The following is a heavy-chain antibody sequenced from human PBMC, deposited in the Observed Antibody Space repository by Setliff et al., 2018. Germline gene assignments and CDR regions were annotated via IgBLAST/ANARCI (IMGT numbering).Heavy chain of an antibody. V-gene: IGHV1-8*02. J-gene: IGHJ4*02. CDR1: GYTFINYE. D-gene: IGHD1-26*01. CDR3: AKDMGAVDY. CDR2: MNPNNGNT. Sequence: GASVKVSCKASGYTFINYEINWVRQATGQGLEWMGGMNPNNGNTGYAQKFQGRVTMTRNTSISTAYMELSSLRSEDTAVYYCAKDMGAVDYWGQGTLVTVSS.